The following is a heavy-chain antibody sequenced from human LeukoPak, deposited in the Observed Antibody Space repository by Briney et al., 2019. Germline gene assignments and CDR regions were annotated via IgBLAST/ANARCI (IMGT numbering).Heavy chain of an antibody. V-gene: IGHV4-31*03. J-gene: IGHJ4*02. Sequence: SETLSLTCTVSGGSISSGGHYWIWIRQHPGRGLEWIGYIYYSGSTYYNPSLKSRVTISIDTSKNQFSLNLSSVTAADTAVYYCARAYIAAAGHFDYWGQGTLVTVSS. D-gene: IGHD6-13*01. CDR3: ARAYIAAAGHFDY. CDR2: IYYSGST. CDR1: GGSISSGGHY.